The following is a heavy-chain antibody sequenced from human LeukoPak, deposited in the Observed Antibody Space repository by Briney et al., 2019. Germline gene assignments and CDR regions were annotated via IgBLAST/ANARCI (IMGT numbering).Heavy chain of an antibody. J-gene: IGHJ4*02. V-gene: IGHV3-11*01. CDR2: ISYSGNTI. CDR1: GLTFSNYW. CDR3: AAMTTVTSFFDY. D-gene: IGHD4-17*01. Sequence: GGSLRLSCAASGLTFSNYWMSWVRQAPGKGLEWLSFISYSGNTIYYADSVKGRFTISRDNAKNSLYLQMNSLRGDDTAVYYCAAMTTVTSFFDYWGQGTLVTVSS.